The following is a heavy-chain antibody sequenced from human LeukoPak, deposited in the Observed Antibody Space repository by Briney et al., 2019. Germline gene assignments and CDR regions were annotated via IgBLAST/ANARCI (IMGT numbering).Heavy chain of an antibody. CDR3: ARRLSYYDSSGCY. CDR1: GFTFSSYA. D-gene: IGHD3-22*01. CDR2: ISGSGGGT. J-gene: IGHJ4*02. V-gene: IGHV3-23*01. Sequence: QPGGSLRLSCAASGFTFSSYAMSWVRQAPGKGLEWVSAISGSGGGTYYADSVKGRFTISRGNSKNTLYLQMNSLRAEDTAVYYCARRLSYYDSSGCYWGQGTLVTVSS.